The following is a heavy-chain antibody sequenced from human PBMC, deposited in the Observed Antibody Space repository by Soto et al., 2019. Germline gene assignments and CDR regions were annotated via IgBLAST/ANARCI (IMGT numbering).Heavy chain of an antibody. CDR2: IFPLTDIP. Sequence: QVQLVQSGTEVKKPGSSVTVSCKAPGGTFRNYPINWVRQAPGQGLEWMGSIFPLTDIPDYAQNFQARLTISADKSTSTAYMELSSLTSDDTAMYFCARGPLVVLNYFESWGQGTLVTVSS. V-gene: IGHV1-69*02. J-gene: IGHJ4*02. CDR1: GGTFRNYP. CDR3: ARGPLVVLNYFES.